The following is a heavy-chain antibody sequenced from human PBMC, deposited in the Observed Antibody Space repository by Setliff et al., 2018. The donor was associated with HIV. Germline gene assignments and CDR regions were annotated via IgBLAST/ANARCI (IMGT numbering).Heavy chain of an antibody. CDR3: ARRDGRSMNAFQI. V-gene: IGHV5-51*01. D-gene: IGHD2-21*01. CDR2: IYPDDSDI. J-gene: IGHJ3*01. CDR1: DYTFTTYW. Sequence: PGESLKISCKALDYTFTTYWIAWVRQMPGEGLEWMGIIYPDDSDIRYNPSFQNQITISADKSIATAYLQLNNLEASDTATYYCARRDGRSMNAFQIWGPGTMGTVS.